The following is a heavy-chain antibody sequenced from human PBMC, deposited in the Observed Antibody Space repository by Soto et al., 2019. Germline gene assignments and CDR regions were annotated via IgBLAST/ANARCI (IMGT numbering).Heavy chain of an antibody. V-gene: IGHV5-51*01. D-gene: IGHD5-12*01. J-gene: IGHJ6*02. CDR1: GYSFTSYW. CDR2: IYPGDSDT. CDR3: ARHSRKGATIIGYGMEV. Sequence: HGESLKISCKGSGYSFTSYWIGWLRQMPVKGLEWMGIIYPGDSDTRYSPSFQGQVTISADKSISTAYLQWSSQKASDTAMYYCARHSRKGATIIGYGMEVWGQGTTVTVPS.